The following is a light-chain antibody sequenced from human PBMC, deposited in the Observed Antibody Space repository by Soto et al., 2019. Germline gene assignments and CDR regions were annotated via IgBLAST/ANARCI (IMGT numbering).Light chain of an antibody. Sequence: DIQMTQSPSSLSASVGDRVTITCRASQSISSFLNWYQQRPGKAPKLLIYAASSLQTGVPSRFSGSGSGTDFTLTISSLQPEDFATYYCHQSYNTPNTFGQGTRLDIK. CDR2: AAS. V-gene: IGKV1-39*01. CDR3: HQSYNTPNT. CDR1: QSISSF. J-gene: IGKJ5*01.